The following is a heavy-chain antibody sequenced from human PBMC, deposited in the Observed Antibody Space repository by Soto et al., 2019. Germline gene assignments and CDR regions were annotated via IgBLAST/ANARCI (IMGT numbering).Heavy chain of an antibody. CDR2: IWYDGSKR. V-gene: IGHV3-33*01. D-gene: IGHD4-17*01. CDR1: GFTFRSYG. J-gene: IGHJ5*02. Sequence: QVHLVESGGGVVQPGRSLRLSCGASGFTFRSYGFHWVRQAPGKGLEWVAVIWYDGSKRFYADSVKGRFTISRDDSESTLYLQMSSLRAEDKAVYYCARDFGVVYCDYLYDLWGQGTLVTVSS. CDR3: ARDFGVVYCDYLYDL.